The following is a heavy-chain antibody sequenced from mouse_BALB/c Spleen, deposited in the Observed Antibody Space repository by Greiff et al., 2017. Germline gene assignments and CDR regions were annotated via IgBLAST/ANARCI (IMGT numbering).Heavy chain of an antibody. CDR3: ARHRTGFDY. V-gene: IGHV5-12-2*01. J-gene: IGHJ2*01. Sequence: EVKLQESGGGLVQPGGSLKLSCAASGFTFSSYTMSWVRQTPEKRLEWVAYISNGGGSTYYPDTVKGRFTISRDNAKNTLYLQMSSLKSEDTAMYYCARHRTGFDYWGQGTTLTVSS. CDR1: GFTFSSYT. CDR2: ISNGGGST. D-gene: IGHD4-1*01.